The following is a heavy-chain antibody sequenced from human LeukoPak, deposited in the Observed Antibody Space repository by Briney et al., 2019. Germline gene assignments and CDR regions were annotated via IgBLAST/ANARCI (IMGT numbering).Heavy chain of an antibody. V-gene: IGHV1-2*02. Sequence: ASVKVSCKASGYTFTAYYMHWVRQAPGQGLEWMGWINPNSGGTNYAQKFQGRVTMTRDTSISTAYMELSRLRSDDTAVYYCARDLDDSSGYTDYWGQGTLVTVSS. CDR2: INPNSGGT. J-gene: IGHJ4*02. D-gene: IGHD3-22*01. CDR1: GYTFTAYY. CDR3: ARDLDDSSGYTDY.